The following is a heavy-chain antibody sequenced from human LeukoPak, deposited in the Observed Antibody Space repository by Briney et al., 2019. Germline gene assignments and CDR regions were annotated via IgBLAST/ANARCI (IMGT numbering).Heavy chain of an antibody. V-gene: IGHV4-59*01. D-gene: IGHD3-3*01. J-gene: IGHJ6*02. CDR1: GGSISTYY. Sequence: PSETLSLTCTVSGGSISTYYWSWIRQPPGKGLEWIGHIYYSGSTNYNPSLKSRVTISVDTSKNQFSLKLSSVTAADTAVYYCAKGYDFWSGYYYYHYGMDVWGHGTTVTVS. CDR3: AKGYDFWSGYYYYHYGMDV. CDR2: IYYSGST.